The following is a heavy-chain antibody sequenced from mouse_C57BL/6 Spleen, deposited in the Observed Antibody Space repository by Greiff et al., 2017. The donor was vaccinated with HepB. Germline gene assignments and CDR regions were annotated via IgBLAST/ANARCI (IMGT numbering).Heavy chain of an antibody. Sequence: QVQLQQPGAELVKPGASVKLSCKASGYTFTSYWMHWVKQRPGRGLEWIGRIDPNSGGTKYNEKFKSKATLTVDKPSSTAYMQLSSLTSEVSAVYYCARFYGSSAMDYWGQGTSVTVSS. CDR2: IDPNSGGT. D-gene: IGHD1-1*01. V-gene: IGHV1-72*01. CDR3: ARFYGSSAMDY. J-gene: IGHJ4*01. CDR1: GYTFTSYW.